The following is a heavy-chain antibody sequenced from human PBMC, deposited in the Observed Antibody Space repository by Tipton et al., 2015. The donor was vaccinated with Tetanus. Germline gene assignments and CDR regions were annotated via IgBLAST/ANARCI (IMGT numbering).Heavy chain of an antibody. V-gene: IGHV4-59*08. D-gene: IGHD6-6*01. CDR3: ARGDSSSNYYYYGMDV. CDR1: GGSIRSYS. J-gene: IGHJ6*02. CDR2: IFYSGST. Sequence: TLSLTCTVSGGSIRSYSWSWIRQPPGKGLEWIGYIFYSGSTNYNPSLKSRVTISVDTSKNHFSLKLSSVTAADTAVYYCARGDSSSNYYYYGMDVWGQGTTVTVSS.